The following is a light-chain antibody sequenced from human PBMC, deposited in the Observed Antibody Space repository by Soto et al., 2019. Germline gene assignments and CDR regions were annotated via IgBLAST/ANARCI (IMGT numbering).Light chain of an antibody. Sequence: DIQMTQSPSSVSASVGDRVTITGRASQGIDSWLAWYQQKPGKAPKLLIYSESTLQTGVPYRFSGSGSGTDFTLTISSVQPEDFPTYFSQRDHSFAPYTFGHGNKREIK. CDR3: QRDHSFAPYT. CDR1: QGIDSW. V-gene: IGKV1-12*01. CDR2: SES. J-gene: IGKJ2*01.